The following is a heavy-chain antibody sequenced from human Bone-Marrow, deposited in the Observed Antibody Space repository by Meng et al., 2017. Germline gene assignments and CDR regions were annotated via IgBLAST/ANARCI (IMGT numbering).Heavy chain of an antibody. D-gene: IGHD3-3*01. V-gene: IGHV3-49*04. CDR3: TRVKDNYVLRFLEPAYYFDY. Sequence: GESLKISCTASGFTFGDYAMSWVRQAPGKGLEWVGFIRSKAYGGTTEYAASVKGRFTISRDDSKSIAYLQMNSLKTEDTAVYYCTRVKDNYVLRFLEPAYYFDYWGQGTLVTVSS. CDR2: IRSKAYGGTT. J-gene: IGHJ4*02. CDR1: GFTFGDYA.